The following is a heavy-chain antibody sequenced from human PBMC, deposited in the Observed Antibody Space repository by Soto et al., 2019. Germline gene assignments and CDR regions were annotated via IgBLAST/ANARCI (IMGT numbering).Heavy chain of an antibody. CDR3: ARGGGYDSFDY. D-gene: IGHD5-12*01. CDR1: GASISYGGFS. CDR2: ISHLEST. V-gene: IGHV4-30-2*06. Sequence: QLQLQESGSGLVKTSETLSLTCTVSGASISYGGFSWSWIRQSRRNGLEWIGYISHLESTYFHPSFKSRLTMSIDRTRNQFSLKLSSVTAADMAVYYCARGGGYDSFDYWGQGVLVTVSS. J-gene: IGHJ4*02.